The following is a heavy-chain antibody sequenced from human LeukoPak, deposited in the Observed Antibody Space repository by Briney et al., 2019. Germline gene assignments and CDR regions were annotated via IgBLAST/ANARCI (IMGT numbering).Heavy chain of an antibody. V-gene: IGHV3-21*01. J-gene: IGHJ6*03. D-gene: IGHD5-12*01. Sequence: PGGSLRLSCAASGFTFSSYGMSWVRQAPGKGLEWVSSISSSSSYIYYADSVKGRFTISRDNAKNSLYLQMNSLRAEDTAVYYCARRNSGYDFPTGSGYYYYMDVWGKGTTVTISS. CDR2: ISSSSSYI. CDR1: GFTFSSYG. CDR3: ARRNSGYDFPTGSGYYYYMDV.